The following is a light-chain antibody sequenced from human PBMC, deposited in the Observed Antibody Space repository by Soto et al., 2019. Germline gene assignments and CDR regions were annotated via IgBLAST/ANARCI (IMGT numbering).Light chain of an antibody. J-gene: IGLJ1*01. Sequence: QSVLTQPPSASGSPGQSVTISCTGTSSDAGGYNFVAWYQQHPGKAPKLMVSEVSKRPSGVPDRFSGSKSGNTASLTVSGLQAEDEADYYCSSYAGSNIFVFGTGTKVT. CDR3: SSYAGSNIFV. CDR2: EVS. CDR1: SSDAGGYNF. V-gene: IGLV2-8*01.